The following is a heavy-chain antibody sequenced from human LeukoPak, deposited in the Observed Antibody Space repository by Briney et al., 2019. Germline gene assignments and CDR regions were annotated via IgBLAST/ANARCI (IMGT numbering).Heavy chain of an antibody. CDR1: GFTFDDYA. CDR2: ISGGGDST. D-gene: IGHD3-22*01. Sequence: GGSLRLSCPASGFTFDDYAMHSARQPPGKGLEWVSLISGGGDSTFYADSVKGRFTISRDNRKNYLYLQMSSLRTEDAALYYCAKAFRPGSTGYYYYYYYTMDVWGQGTTATVSS. CDR3: AKAFRPGSTGYYYYYYYTMDV. V-gene: IGHV3-43*02. J-gene: IGHJ6*02.